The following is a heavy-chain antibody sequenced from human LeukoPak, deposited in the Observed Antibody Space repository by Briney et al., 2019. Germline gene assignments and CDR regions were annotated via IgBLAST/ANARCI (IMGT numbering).Heavy chain of an antibody. V-gene: IGHV3-21*01. CDR2: INSGSTYT. D-gene: IGHD1-1*01. CDR3: ARSLTTLTYEGY. Sequence: GGSLRLSCEASGFIFSTYGMHWVRQAPGKGLEWVSSINSGSTYTYYTESVKGRFTVSRDNAKNSLFLQMNSLRAEDTAIYYCARSLTTLTYEGYWGQGTLVTVSS. CDR1: GFIFSTYG. J-gene: IGHJ4*02.